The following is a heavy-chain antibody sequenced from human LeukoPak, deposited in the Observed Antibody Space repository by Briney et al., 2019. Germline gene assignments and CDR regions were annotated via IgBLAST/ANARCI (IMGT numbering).Heavy chain of an antibody. D-gene: IGHD1-26*01. CDR3: ARAGSGSFTNYFEY. V-gene: IGHV7-4-1*02. J-gene: IGHJ4*02. Sequence: ASVKVSCKASGYTFTSYAMNWVRQAPGQGLEWMGWINTNTGNPTYGQGFTGRFVFSLDTSVSTAYLQISSLKAEDTAVYYCARAGSGSFTNYFEYWGQGTLVTVSS. CDR1: GYTFTSYA. CDR2: INTNTGNP.